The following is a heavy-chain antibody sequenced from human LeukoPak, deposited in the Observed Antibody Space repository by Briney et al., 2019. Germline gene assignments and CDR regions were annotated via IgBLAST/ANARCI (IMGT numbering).Heavy chain of an antibody. CDR3: ARLRDGRWLLEY. J-gene: IGHJ4*02. CDR2: INYSGTT. D-gene: IGHD5-24*01. V-gene: IGHV4-39*01. Sequence: SETLSLTCPASGGSISSSGYYWGWIRQPPGKGLEWIASINYSGTTYYNPSLKSRVTISEDRSKNQFSLKLSSVTAADTAVYYCARLRDGRWLLEYWGQGTLVTVSS. CDR1: GGSISSSGYY.